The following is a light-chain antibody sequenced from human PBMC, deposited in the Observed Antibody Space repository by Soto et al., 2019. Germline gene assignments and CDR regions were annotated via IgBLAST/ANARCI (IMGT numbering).Light chain of an antibody. Sequence: EMVMTRSPAILSVSPGESATLSCRASQSVNSNYLAWYQQHPGQPPRLLIYGISTRATGIPARFSGSGSGTEFSLTISSLQSEDFAVYYCQQYSKWPITFGQGTRLEIK. CDR2: GIS. V-gene: IGKV3-15*01. CDR1: QSVNSN. CDR3: QQYSKWPIT. J-gene: IGKJ5*01.